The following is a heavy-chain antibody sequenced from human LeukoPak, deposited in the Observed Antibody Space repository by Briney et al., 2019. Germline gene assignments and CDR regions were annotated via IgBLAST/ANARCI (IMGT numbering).Heavy chain of an antibody. CDR3: ARGPRRLYYGFWSGYSAYYFDY. V-gene: IGHV1-8*03. J-gene: IGHJ4*02. D-gene: IGHD3-3*01. CDR1: GYTFTSYD. CDR2: MNPNSGNT. Sequence: ASVKVSCKASGYTFTSYDINWVRQATGQGLEWMGWMNPNSGNTGYAQKFQGRVTITRNTSISTAYMELSSLRSEDTAVYYCARGPRRLYYGFWSGYSAYYFDYWGQGTLVTVSS.